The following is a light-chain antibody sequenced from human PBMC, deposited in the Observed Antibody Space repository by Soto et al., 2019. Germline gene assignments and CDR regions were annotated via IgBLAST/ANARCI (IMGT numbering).Light chain of an antibody. CDR2: GAS. CDR1: QSFRSSY. Sequence: EIVLTQSTGTLSLSPGERATLTCRASQSFRSSYLAWYQQKPGQAPRLLIYGASSRATGIPDRFSGSGSGTDFTLTSSSLEPEDFAVYYCQQYGRSPLAFGGGTQVEIK. J-gene: IGKJ4*01. V-gene: IGKV3-20*01. CDR3: QQYGRSPLA.